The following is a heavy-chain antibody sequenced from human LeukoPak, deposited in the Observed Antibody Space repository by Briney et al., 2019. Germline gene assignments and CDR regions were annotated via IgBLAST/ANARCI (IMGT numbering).Heavy chain of an antibody. J-gene: IGHJ6*03. CDR1: GYTFANYG. CDR2: ISTYNGNT. D-gene: IGHD5-18*01. Sequence: ASVKVSCKASGYTFANYGITWVRQAPGQGLEWMGWISTYNGNTNYAEKLQGGVTMTTDTSTSTAYMELRSLRSDDTAVYYCARDQYVGEYIYGVTYYYYMDVWGKGTTVTVSS. V-gene: IGHV1-18*01. CDR3: ARDQYVGEYIYGVTYYYYMDV.